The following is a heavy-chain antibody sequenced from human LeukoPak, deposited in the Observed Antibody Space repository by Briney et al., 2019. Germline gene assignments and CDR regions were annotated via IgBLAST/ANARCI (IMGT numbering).Heavy chain of an antibody. CDR3: ARDRYYDSSGYRDY. CDR1: GYTFTSYG. J-gene: IGHJ4*02. CDR2: ISAYNGNT. Sequence: ASVKVSCKASGYTFTSYGISWVRQAPRQGLEWMGWISAYNGNTNYAQKLQGRVTMTTDTSTSTAYMELRSLRSDDTAVYYCARDRYYDSSGYRDYWGQGTLVTVSS. D-gene: IGHD3-22*01. V-gene: IGHV1-18*01.